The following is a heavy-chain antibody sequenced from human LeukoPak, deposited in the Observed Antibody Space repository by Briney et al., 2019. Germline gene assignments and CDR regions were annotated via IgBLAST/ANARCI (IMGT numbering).Heavy chain of an antibody. J-gene: IGHJ6*03. V-gene: IGHV4-4*02. CDR1: GVSISSSNW. CDR3: ARVYSRYYYYMDV. CDR2: IYHSGST. Sequence: SETLSLTCAVSGVSISSSNWWSWVRQPPGKGLEWIGEIYHSGSTNYNPSLKSRVTISVDTSKNQFSLKLNSLTAADTAVYYCARVYSRYYYYMDVWGKGTTVTVSS. D-gene: IGHD1-26*01.